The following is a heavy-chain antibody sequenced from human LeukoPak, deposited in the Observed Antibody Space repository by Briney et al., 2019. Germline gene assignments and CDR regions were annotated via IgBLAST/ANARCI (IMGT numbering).Heavy chain of an antibody. Sequence: SETLSLTCAVYGGSFSGYYWSWIRQPPGKGLEWIGEINHSGSTNYNPSLKSRVTISVDTSKNQFSLKLRAVTAGDTAVYYCARGQSDCSGGSCSYYFDYWGEGTLVTVSS. J-gene: IGHJ4*02. CDR2: INHSGST. V-gene: IGHV4-34*01. D-gene: IGHD2-15*01. CDR3: ARGQSDCSGGSCSYYFDY. CDR1: GGSFSGYY.